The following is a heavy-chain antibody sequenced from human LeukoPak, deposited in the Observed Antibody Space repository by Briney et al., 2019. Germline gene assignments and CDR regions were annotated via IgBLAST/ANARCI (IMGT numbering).Heavy chain of an antibody. J-gene: IGHJ6*03. D-gene: IGHD2-2*01. CDR1: GFTFSSYW. Sequence: GGSLRLXCAASGFTFSSYWMHWVRQAPGKGLMWVSRIKTDGSSTTYADSVKGRFTISRDNAKNTLYLQMNSLRVEDTAVYYCERGFAVVPAGLMDVWGKGTTVTVSS. CDR2: IKTDGSST. V-gene: IGHV3-74*03. CDR3: ERGFAVVPAGLMDV.